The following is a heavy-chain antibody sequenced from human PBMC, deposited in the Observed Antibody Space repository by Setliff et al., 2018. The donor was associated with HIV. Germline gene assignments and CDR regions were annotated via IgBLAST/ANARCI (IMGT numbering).Heavy chain of an antibody. CDR2: ILSTGERT. Sequence: GGSLRLSCAASGFTFSNYAMSWVRQAPGEGLEWVSAILSTGERTFYADPVKGRFTISRDNSNNTVYLQMNSLRAEDTAEYYCAKELAASGLGYFDSWGRGILVTVSS. CDR3: AKELAASGLGYFDS. D-gene: IGHD3-22*01. J-gene: IGHJ4*02. CDR1: GFTFSNYA. V-gene: IGHV3-23*01.